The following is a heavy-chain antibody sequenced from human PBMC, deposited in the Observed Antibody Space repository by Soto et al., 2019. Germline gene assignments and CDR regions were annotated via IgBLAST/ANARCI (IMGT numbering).Heavy chain of an antibody. CDR3: ARDPDHDDYFDN. Sequence: ETLSLTCAVYGGSFSGYYWTWIRQPPGTGLEWIGEINHSGSTNYNPSLKSRFTISRDNAKNILYLQMNSLRAEDTAVYYCARDPDHDDYFDNWGQGTLVTVSS. D-gene: IGHD3-3*01. J-gene: IGHJ4*02. CDR1: GGSFSGYY. CDR2: INHSGST. V-gene: IGHV4-34*01.